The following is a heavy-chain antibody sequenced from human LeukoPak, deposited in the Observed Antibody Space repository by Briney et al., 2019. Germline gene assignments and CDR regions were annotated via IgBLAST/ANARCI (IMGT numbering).Heavy chain of an antibody. D-gene: IGHD3-22*01. V-gene: IGHV3-30*02. CDR3: AREPSYYYDSSGYLSVDYYYYMDV. J-gene: IGHJ6*03. CDR2: IRYDGNNK. Sequence: PSGGSLRLSCAASGFTFTTHGMPWVRQAPGKGLEWVAFIRYDGNNKNYADPAKGRFPISRDNSKNTLYLQMNSLRAEDTAVYYCAREPSYYYDSSGYLSVDYYYYMDVGGKGTTVTVSS. CDR1: GFTFTTHG.